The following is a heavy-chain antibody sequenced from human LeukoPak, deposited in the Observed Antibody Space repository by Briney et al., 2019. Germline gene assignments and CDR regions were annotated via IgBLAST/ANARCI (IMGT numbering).Heavy chain of an antibody. Sequence: SETLSLTCTVSGDSISSYYWTWIRQPPGKGLEWIGYIYYSGTTNYNPSLKSRVTIAVDTSKNQFSLKLSSVTAADTAVYYCASGRPLGFDYWGQGTLVTVSS. CDR2: IYYSGTT. J-gene: IGHJ4*02. CDR3: ASGRPLGFDY. V-gene: IGHV4-59*01. CDR1: GDSISSYY. D-gene: IGHD1-26*01.